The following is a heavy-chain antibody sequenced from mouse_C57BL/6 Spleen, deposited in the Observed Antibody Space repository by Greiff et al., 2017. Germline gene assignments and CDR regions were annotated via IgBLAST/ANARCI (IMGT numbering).Heavy chain of an antibody. D-gene: IGHD2-4*01. J-gene: IGHJ2*01. CDR1: GYSITSGYY. CDR2: ISYDGSN. V-gene: IGHV3-6*01. Sequence: EVKLVESGPGLVKPSQSLSLTCSVTGYSITSGYYWNWIRQFPGNKLEWMGYISYDGSNNYNPSLKNRISITRDTSKNQFFLKLNSVTTEDTATYYCARGRLRQGYYFDYWGQGTTLTVSS. CDR3: ARGRLRQGYYFDY.